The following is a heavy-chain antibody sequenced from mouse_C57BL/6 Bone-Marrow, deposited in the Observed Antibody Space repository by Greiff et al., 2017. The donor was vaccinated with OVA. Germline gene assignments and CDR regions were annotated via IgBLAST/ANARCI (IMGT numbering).Heavy chain of an antibody. CDR2: IDHETGGT. D-gene: IGHD2-5*01. CDR1: GYTFTDYE. J-gene: IGHJ2*01. V-gene: IGHV1-15*01. Sequence: VQLVESGAELVRPGASVTLSCKASGYTFTDYEMHWVKQTPVHGLEWIGAIDHETGGTAYNQKFKGKAILTADKSSSTAYMQHRNLTSEDAAGYYCTRSYSNYGDFDYWGQGTTLTVSA. CDR3: TRSYSNYGDFDY.